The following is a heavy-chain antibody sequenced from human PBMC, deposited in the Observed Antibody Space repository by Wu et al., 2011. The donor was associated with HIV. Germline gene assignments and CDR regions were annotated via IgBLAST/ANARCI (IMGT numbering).Heavy chain of an antibody. J-gene: IGHJ4*02. CDR3: VRDSERLERNYAALSFDF. Sequence: QVQLVQSGARNEGSLGSSVKVSCKASGGSFSNYAISWVRQAPGQGLEWMGRVIPIFGTANYAQKFQGRVTITANESTSTAYMELSSLRSEDTAVFYCVRDSERLERNYAALSFDFWGQGTLVTVSS. D-gene: IGHD1-1*01. V-gene: IGHV1-69*18. CDR1: GGSFSNYA. CDR2: VIPIFGTA.